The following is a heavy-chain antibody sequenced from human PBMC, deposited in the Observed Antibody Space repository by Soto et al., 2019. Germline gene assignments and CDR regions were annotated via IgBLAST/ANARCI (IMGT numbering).Heavy chain of an antibody. CDR1: GFSLSSDRVV. J-gene: IGHJ4*02. CDR3: TLSGGYSYADY. Sequence: QITLKESGPTLVKPTQTLTLTCTFSGFSLSSDRVVVAWIRQPPGKALEWLALIYWDDDKRYSPSLKSRLTISKDTSKNHVVLTMTNMDPVDTGTYYCTLSGGYSYADYWGQGTLVTVSS. V-gene: IGHV2-5*02. D-gene: IGHD5-18*01. CDR2: IYWDDDK.